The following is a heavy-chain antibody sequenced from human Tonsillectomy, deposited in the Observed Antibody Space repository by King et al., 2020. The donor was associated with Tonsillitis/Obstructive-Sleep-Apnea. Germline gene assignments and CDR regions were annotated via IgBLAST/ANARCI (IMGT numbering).Heavy chain of an antibody. CDR2: IRSKANSYPT. J-gene: IGHJ4*02. CDR3: TTGYGDY. CDR1: VFTFSDST. V-gene: IGHV3-73*01. Sequence: VQLVESGGGLVQPGGSRKLSCAASVFTFSDSTMHWVRQASGKGLGWGGRIRSKANSYPTVYAASVKGRFTISRDDAKNTAYLQMNSLKTDETAVYHCTTGYGDYWGQGSLVTVSS. D-gene: IGHD5-12*01.